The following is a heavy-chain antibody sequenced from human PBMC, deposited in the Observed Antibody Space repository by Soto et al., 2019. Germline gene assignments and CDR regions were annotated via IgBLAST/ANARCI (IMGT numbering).Heavy chain of an antibody. J-gene: IGHJ4*02. D-gene: IGHD3-9*01. Sequence: GGSLRLSCAASGFTFSSYAMHWVRQAPGKGLEWVTLIPYDGNNKYYADSVKGRFTISRDNYKNTLYLQMNSLRAEDTAVYYCARDPGDWSGDYWGQGTLVTVSS. CDR2: IPYDGNNK. CDR1: GFTFSSYA. V-gene: IGHV3-30-3*01. CDR3: ARDPGDWSGDY.